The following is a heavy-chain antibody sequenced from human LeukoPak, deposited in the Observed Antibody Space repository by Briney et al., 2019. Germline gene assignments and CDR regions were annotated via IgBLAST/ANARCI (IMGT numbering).Heavy chain of an antibody. J-gene: IGHJ6*02. V-gene: IGHV4-59*01. CDR2: IYNSGST. CDR1: GGSISSDY. CDR3: ARSRFGSGTYCYYGMDV. Sequence: SETLSLTCSVSGGSISSDYWNWLRQPPGKGLEWIGNIYNSGSTNYNPSLKSRVTISVDTSKNQFSLMVSSVTAADTAVYYCARSRFGSGTYCYYGMDVWGQGTTVTVSS. D-gene: IGHD3-10*01.